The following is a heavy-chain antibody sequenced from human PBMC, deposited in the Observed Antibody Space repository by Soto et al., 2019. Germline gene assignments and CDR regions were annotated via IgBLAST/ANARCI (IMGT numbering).Heavy chain of an antibody. CDR1: GFTFSSYA. D-gene: IGHD6-13*01. Sequence: EVQLLESGGGLVQPGGSLRLSCAASGFTFSSYAMSWVRQAPGKGLEWVSAISGSGGSTYYADSVKGRFTISRDNSKNTLYLQMNSLRAEDTAVYYCAVKSGYSNLVWYFDLWGRGTLVTVSS. CDR2: ISGSGGST. J-gene: IGHJ2*01. CDR3: AVKSGYSNLVWYFDL. V-gene: IGHV3-23*01.